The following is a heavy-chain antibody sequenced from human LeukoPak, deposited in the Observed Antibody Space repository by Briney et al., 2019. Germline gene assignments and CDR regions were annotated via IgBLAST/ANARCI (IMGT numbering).Heavy chain of an antibody. Sequence: PSETLSLTCAVSGYSISSGYYWGWIRQPPGKGLEWIGSIYHSGSTYYNPSLKRRVTISVDTSKNQFSLKLSSVTAADTAVYYCASIVGATNLYYWGQGTLVTVSS. CDR2: IYHSGST. J-gene: IGHJ4*02. V-gene: IGHV4-38-2*01. CDR3: ASIVGATNLYY. D-gene: IGHD1-26*01. CDR1: GYSISSGYY.